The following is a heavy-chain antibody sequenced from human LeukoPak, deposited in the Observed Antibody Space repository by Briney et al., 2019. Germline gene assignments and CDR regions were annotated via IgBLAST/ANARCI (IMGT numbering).Heavy chain of an antibody. Sequence: GGSLRLSCAASGFTFSSYWMSWVRQAPGKGLEWVANIKQDGSEKYYVDSVKGRFTISRDNAKNSLYLQMNSLRAEDTAVYYCARAAIMVRGVTTYYYYYMYVWGKGTTVTISS. CDR3: ARAAIMVRGVTTYYYYYMYV. CDR1: GFTFSSYW. V-gene: IGHV3-7*01. D-gene: IGHD3-10*01. CDR2: IKQDGSEK. J-gene: IGHJ6*03.